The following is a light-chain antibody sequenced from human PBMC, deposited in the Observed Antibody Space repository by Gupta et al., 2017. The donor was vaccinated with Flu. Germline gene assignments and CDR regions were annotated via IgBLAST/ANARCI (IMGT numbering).Light chain of an antibody. CDR3: QHRKEWPPAGT. V-gene: IGKV3-11*01. CDR1: QSVGNF. CDR2: DAS. J-gene: IGKJ2*02. Sequence: EIVLTQSPATPSSSPGESSTLYCRASQSVGNFLAWYQQRPDQPPRPLIYDASYRATRVPARFGGSGSRTDFTLTIRSLETVEFAVYYCQHRKEWPPAGTFGQGTKLEI.